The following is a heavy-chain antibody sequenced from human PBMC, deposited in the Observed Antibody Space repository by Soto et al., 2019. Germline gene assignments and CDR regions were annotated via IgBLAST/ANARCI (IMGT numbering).Heavy chain of an antibody. V-gene: IGHV3-30*18. CDR1: GFTFRTYA. J-gene: IGHJ4*02. CDR2: ISHDGSNT. CDR3: AKDAGSTEYFFAS. Sequence: QVQVVESGGGVVQPGRSLRLSCAASGFTFRTYAMHLVRQAPGKGLEWVAVISHDGSNTDYGDSVKGRFTISRDNSKSTLSLQMNSLRPEDTGVYYCAKDAGSTEYFFASWGQGTLVSVSS.